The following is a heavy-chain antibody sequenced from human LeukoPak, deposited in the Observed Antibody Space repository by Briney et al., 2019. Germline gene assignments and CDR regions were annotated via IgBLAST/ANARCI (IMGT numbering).Heavy chain of an antibody. CDR2: ISGSGGST. D-gene: IGHD2-15*01. CDR1: GFTFSSYA. CDR3: AKAAGGYCSGGSCYGDAFDI. J-gene: IGHJ3*02. V-gene: IGHV3-23*01. Sequence: GGSLRLSCAASGFTFSSYAISWVRQAPGKGLEWVSAISGSGGSTYYADSVKGRFTISRDNSKNTLYLQMNSLRAEDTAVYYCAKAAGGYCSGGSCYGDAFDIWGQGTMVTVSS.